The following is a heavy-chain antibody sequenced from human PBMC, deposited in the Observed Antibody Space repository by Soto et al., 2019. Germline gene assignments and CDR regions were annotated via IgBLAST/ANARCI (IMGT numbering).Heavy chain of an antibody. CDR3: VSWGDILTGYSFDY. J-gene: IGHJ4*02. CDR1: GYTFTSYD. CDR2: MNPNSGNT. V-gene: IGHV1-8*01. D-gene: IGHD3-9*01. Sequence: ASVKVSCKASGYTFTSYDINWVRQATGQGLEWMGWMNPNSGNTGYAQKFQGRVTMTRNTSISTAYMELSSLRSEDTAVYYCVSWGDILTGYSFDYWGQGXLVTVYS.